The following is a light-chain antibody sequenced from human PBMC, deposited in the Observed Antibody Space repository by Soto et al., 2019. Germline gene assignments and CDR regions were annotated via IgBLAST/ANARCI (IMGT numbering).Light chain of an antibody. Sequence: EIVMTQSPATLSVSPGERATLSCRASQSVSSNLAWYQQKPGQAPRLLIYGASTRATGIPARFSGSGSGTEFTLTISSRQPADFVVYYYQLYNNCPITFGQGTRLEIK. CDR2: GAS. J-gene: IGKJ5*01. V-gene: IGKV3-15*01. CDR3: QLYNNCPIT. CDR1: QSVSSN.